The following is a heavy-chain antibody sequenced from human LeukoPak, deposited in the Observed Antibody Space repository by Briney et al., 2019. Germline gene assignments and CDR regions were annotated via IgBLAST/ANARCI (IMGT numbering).Heavy chain of an antibody. Sequence: GGSLRLSCAASGFTFSSYAMSWVRQAPGKGLEWVSAISGSGGSTYYADSVKGRFTISRDNSKNTLYLQMNSPRAEDTAVYYCARESSYYDFWSGLDYWGQGTLVTVSS. D-gene: IGHD3-3*01. CDR2: ISGSGGST. CDR3: ARESSYYDFWSGLDY. CDR1: GFTFSSYA. J-gene: IGHJ4*02. V-gene: IGHV3-23*01.